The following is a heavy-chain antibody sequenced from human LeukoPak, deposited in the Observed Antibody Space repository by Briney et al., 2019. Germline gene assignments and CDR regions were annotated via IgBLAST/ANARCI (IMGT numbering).Heavy chain of an antibody. J-gene: IGHJ6*02. V-gene: IGHV5-51*01. D-gene: IGHD3-10*01. Sequence: GESLQISCKGSGYSFTSYWIGWVRQMPGKGLEWMGIIYPGDSDTRYSPSFQGQVTISADKSISTAYLQWSSLKASDTAMYYCARHGSGSAWYYYGMDVWGQGTTVTVSS. CDR3: ARHGSGSAWYYYGMDV. CDR1: GYSFTSYW. CDR2: IYPGDSDT.